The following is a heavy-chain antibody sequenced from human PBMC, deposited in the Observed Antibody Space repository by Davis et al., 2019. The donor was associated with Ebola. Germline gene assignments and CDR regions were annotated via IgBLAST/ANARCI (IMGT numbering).Heavy chain of an antibody. J-gene: IGHJ6*03. V-gene: IGHV3-9*01. D-gene: IGHD2-2*01. Sequence: SLKISCAASGFTFDDYAMHWVRQAPGKGLEWVSGISWNSGSIGYADSVKGRFTISRDNAKNSLYLQMSSLRSEDTAVYYCARDRGSTAYCSSTSCHGYYMDVWGKGTTVTVSS. CDR1: GFTFDDYA. CDR3: ARDRGSTAYCSSTSCHGYYMDV. CDR2: ISWNSGSI.